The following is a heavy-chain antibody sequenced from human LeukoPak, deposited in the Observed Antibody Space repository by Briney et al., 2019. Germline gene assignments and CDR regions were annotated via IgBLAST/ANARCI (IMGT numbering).Heavy chain of an antibody. CDR2: IYYSGST. J-gene: IGHJ6*02. V-gene: IGHV4-61*01. CDR3: ARGPSEYCTNGVCLGYYYYGMDV. Sequence: SETLSLTCTVSGGSVSSGSYYWSWIRQPPGTGLEWIGYIYYSGSTNYNPSLKSRVTISVDTSKNQFSLKLSSVTAADTAVYYCARGPSEYCTNGVCLGYYYYGMDVWGQGTTVTVSS. CDR1: GGSVSSGSYY. D-gene: IGHD2-8*01.